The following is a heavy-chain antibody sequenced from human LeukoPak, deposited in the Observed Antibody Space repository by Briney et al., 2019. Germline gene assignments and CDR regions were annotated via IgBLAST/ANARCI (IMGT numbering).Heavy chain of an antibody. J-gene: IGHJ4*02. CDR3: ARRGEYYGSGTNDY. Sequence: PGGSLRLSCAASGFTFSTYSMNWVCQAPGKGLEWISSISSNSNYINYADSVKGRFTISRDNAKNSLYLQMNSLRAEDTALYYCARRGEYYGSGTNDYWGQGTLVTVSS. CDR1: GFTFSTYS. D-gene: IGHD3-10*01. V-gene: IGHV3-21*01. CDR2: ISSNSNYI.